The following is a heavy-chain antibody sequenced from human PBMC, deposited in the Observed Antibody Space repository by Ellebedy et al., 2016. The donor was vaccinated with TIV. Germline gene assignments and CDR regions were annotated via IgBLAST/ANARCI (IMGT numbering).Heavy chain of an antibody. J-gene: IGHJ3*02. Sequence: PGGSLRLSCKGSGDTFSSYWIAWVRQVPGKGLEWMGSVHPGGSSARYSPSFQGQVTFSADTSLSTAYLQWSSLKASDTAIYYCANSYYYSSGGHSDAFRMWGQGTMVTVSS. D-gene: IGHD2-15*01. CDR1: GDTFSSYW. V-gene: IGHV5-51*01. CDR3: ANSYYYSSGGHSDAFRM. CDR2: VHPGGSSA.